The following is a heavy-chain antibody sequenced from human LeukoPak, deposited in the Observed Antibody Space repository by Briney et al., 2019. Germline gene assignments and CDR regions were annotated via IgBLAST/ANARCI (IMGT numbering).Heavy chain of an antibody. D-gene: IGHD2-15*01. J-gene: IGHJ4*02. CDR2: INIDGSVT. CDR3: LRMSNGGSFYDY. V-gene: IGHV3-74*01. CDR1: GFNFTMFW. Sequence: GGSLRLSCAASGFNFTMFWMHWVRQAPGKGLEWVSRINIDGSVTTYADSVKGRFTISRDNSKNTLYLQMNNLRFEDTAVYYCLRMSNGGSFYDYWGQGALVTVSS.